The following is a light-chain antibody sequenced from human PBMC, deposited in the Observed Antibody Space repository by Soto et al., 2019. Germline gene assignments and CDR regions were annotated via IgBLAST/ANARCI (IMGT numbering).Light chain of an antibody. V-gene: IGKV1-39*01. CDR2: GAS. Sequence: DIQMTQSPSSLSAAAGDGVTITCRASQSINNYLNWYQHRPGASPKLLIFGASSLQRGVPSRFSGSGSGTDFTLTISSLQREDFATYYGQQTYNPPPTFGPGTKVDIK. CDR3: QQTYNPPPT. J-gene: IGKJ3*01. CDR1: QSINNY.